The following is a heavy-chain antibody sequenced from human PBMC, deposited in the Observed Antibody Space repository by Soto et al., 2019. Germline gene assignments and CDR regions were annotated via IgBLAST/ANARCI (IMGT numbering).Heavy chain of an antibody. J-gene: IGHJ6*02. Sequence: PGGSLRLSCAASGFTVSSNYMSWVRQAPGKGLEWVSVIYSGGSTYYADSVKGRFTISRDNSKNTLYLQMNSPRAEDTAVYYCARDVLRYFDWFGDPDYYGMDVWGQGTTVTVSS. V-gene: IGHV3-53*01. D-gene: IGHD3-9*01. CDR1: GFTVSSNY. CDR2: IYSGGST. CDR3: ARDVLRYFDWFGDPDYYGMDV.